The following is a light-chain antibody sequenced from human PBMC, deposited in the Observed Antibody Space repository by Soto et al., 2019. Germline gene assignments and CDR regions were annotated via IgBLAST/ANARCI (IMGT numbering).Light chain of an antibody. CDR2: YDS. CDR1: NIESKS. CDR3: QVWDSSSDHWV. J-gene: IGLJ3*02. Sequence: SYELTQPPSVSVAPGQTARITCGGTNIESKSVHWYQQKPGQAPVLVIYYDSDRPSGIPERLSGSNSGNTATLTISRVEAGDEADYYCQVWDSSSDHWVFGGGTKLTVL. V-gene: IGLV3-21*04.